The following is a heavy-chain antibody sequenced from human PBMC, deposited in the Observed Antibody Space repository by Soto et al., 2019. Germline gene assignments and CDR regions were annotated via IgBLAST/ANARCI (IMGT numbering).Heavy chain of an antibody. CDR1: GGSVSSGSYY. CDR3: ARDSGCSGGSCSTDY. CDR2: IYYSGST. J-gene: IGHJ4*02. V-gene: IGHV4-61*01. Sequence: SETLSLTCTVSGGSVSSGSYYWSWIRQPPGKGLEWIGYIYYSGSTNYNPSLKSRVTISVDTSKNQFSLKLNSVTAADTAVYYCARDSGCSGGSCSTDYWGQGTLVTVSS. D-gene: IGHD2-15*01.